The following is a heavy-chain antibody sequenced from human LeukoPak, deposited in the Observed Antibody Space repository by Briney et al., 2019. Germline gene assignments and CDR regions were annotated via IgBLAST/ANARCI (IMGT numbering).Heavy chain of an antibody. CDR1: GFTFSSYA. CDR3: AKDVKADSSGPPPRAFDI. Sequence: PGGSLRLSCAASGFTFSSYAMSWVRQAPGKGLEWVSAISGSGGSTYYADSVKGRFTISRDNSKNTLYLQMNSLRAEDTAVYYCAKDVKADSSGPPPRAFDIWGQGTMVTVSS. D-gene: IGHD3-22*01. V-gene: IGHV3-23*01. J-gene: IGHJ3*02. CDR2: ISGSGGST.